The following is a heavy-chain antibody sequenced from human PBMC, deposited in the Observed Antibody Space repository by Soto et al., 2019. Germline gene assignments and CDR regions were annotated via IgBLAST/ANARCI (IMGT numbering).Heavy chain of an antibody. D-gene: IGHD2-8*01. CDR3: AREEPPLRGPHSYGMDV. CDR2: IYYSGST. J-gene: IGHJ6*02. Sequence: QVQLQESGPGLVKPSQTLSLTCTVSGGSISSGGYYWSWIRQHPGKGLEWIGYIYYSGSTYYNPSLKSRVTISVDPSKNQFSLKLSSVTAADTAVYYCAREEPPLRGPHSYGMDVWGQGTTVTVSS. CDR1: GGSISSGGYY. V-gene: IGHV4-31*03.